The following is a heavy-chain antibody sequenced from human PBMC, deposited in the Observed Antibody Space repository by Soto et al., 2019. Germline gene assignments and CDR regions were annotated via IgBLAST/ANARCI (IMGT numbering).Heavy chain of an antibody. CDR3: AKDTLYPVVSYFYYGLDV. Sequence: GGSLRLSCAASGLVFADYGVNWVRQAPGKGLEWVAVISFDGTNKFYADSVKGRFTISRDNSNNTLYLQMSSLRTEDTAVYYCAKDTLYPVVSYFYYGLDVWGQGTTVTVSS. CDR1: GLVFADYG. V-gene: IGHV3-30*18. J-gene: IGHJ6*02. CDR2: ISFDGTNK. D-gene: IGHD2-8*01.